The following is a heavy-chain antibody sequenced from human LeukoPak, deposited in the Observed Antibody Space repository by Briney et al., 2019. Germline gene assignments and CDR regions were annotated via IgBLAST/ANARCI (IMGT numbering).Heavy chain of an antibody. Sequence: GGSLRLSCAVSGFTFSSYAMSWVRQAPGKGLEWVSAISGSGGSTYYADSVKGRFTISRDNSKNTLYLQMNSLRAEDTAVYYCAKNRRDSSGYYEDYWGQGTLVTVSS. V-gene: IGHV3-23*01. D-gene: IGHD3-22*01. CDR2: ISGSGGST. CDR1: GFTFSSYA. CDR3: AKNRRDSSGYYEDY. J-gene: IGHJ4*02.